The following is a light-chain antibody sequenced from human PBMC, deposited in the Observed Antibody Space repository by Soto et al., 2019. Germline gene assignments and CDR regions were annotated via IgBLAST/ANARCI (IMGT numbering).Light chain of an antibody. CDR2: EVS. CDR3: SSYTSSSTDVV. CDR1: SSDVGGYNS. Sequence: QSALAQPRSVSGSPGQSVTISCSGTSSDVGGYNSVSWYQQHPGKAPKLMIYEVSNRPSGVSNRFSGSKSGNTASLTISGLQAEDEADYYCSSYTSSSTDVVFGGGTKLTVL. J-gene: IGLJ2*01. V-gene: IGLV2-14*01.